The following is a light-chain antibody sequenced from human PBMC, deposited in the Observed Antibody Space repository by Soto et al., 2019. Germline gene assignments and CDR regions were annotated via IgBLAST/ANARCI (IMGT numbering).Light chain of an antibody. CDR3: QQYYSYPFT. CDR2: AAS. CDR1: QGISSY. V-gene: IGKV1-8*01. J-gene: IGKJ3*01. Sequence: AIRMTQSPSSFSASTGDRVTITCRASQGISSYLAWYQQKPGKAPKLLIYAASTLQSGVPSRFSGRGSGTDFTLTIGCLQSEGFATYYCQQYYSYPFTFGPGTEVDIK.